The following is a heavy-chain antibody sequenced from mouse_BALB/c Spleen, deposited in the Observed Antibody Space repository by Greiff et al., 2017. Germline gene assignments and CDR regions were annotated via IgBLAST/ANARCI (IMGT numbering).Heavy chain of an antibody. D-gene: IGHD4-1*01. J-gene: IGHJ4*01. V-gene: IGHV5-6*01. Sequence: EVKVVESGGDLMKPGGSLKLSCAASGFTFSSYGMSWVRQTPDKRLEWVATISSGGSYTYYPDSVKGRFTISRDNAKNTLYLQMSSLKSEDTAMYYCARQRTGTGYYAMDYWGQGTSGTVSS. CDR1: GFTFSSYG. CDR2: ISSGGSYT. CDR3: ARQRTGTGYYAMDY.